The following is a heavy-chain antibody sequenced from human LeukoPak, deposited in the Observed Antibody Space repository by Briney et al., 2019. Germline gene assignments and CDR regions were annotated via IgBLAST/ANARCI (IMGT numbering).Heavy chain of an antibody. CDR2: IRSKAYGGTT. CDR3: TRDLPSTVTYYFDY. Sequence: GGSLRLSCTASGFTFGDYAMSWFRQAPGKGLGWVGFIRSKAYGGTTEYAASVKGRFTISRDDYKSIAYLQMNSLKTEDTAVYYCTRDLPSTVTYYFDYWGQGTLVTVSS. D-gene: IGHD4-17*01. V-gene: IGHV3-49*03. CDR1: GFTFGDYA. J-gene: IGHJ4*02.